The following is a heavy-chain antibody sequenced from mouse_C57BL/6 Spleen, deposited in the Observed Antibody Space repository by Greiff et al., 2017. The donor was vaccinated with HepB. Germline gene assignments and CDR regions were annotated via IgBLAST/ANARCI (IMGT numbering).Heavy chain of an antibody. CDR2: IDPEDGET. J-gene: IGHJ3*01. D-gene: IGHD3-1*01. V-gene: IGHV14-2*01. CDR3: ARSGTGPCAY. CDR1: GFNIKDYY. Sequence: VQLQQSGAELVKPGASVKLSCTASGFNIKDYYMHWVKQRTEQGLEWIGRIDPEDGETKYAPTFPGKATITADTSSNTAYLQLSGQTSEAAAVSDGARSGTGPCAYWGQGTLVTVSA.